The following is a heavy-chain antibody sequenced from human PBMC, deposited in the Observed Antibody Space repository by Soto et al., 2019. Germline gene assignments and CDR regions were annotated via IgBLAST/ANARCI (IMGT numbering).Heavy chain of an antibody. V-gene: IGHV4-39*01. J-gene: IGHJ4*02. D-gene: IGHD2-15*01. CDR3: GKVLVGATGHTDSDS. CDR1: GGSIYRSGYY. CDR2: IDYNGVT. Sequence: NPSVTLSLTCTVSGGSIYRSGYYWGWIRQPPGRGLEWIGNIDYNGVTYSNPSLKSRVTISRDTSKNQFSLKLTSVTAADTALYYCGKVLVGATGHTDSDSWGPGTLVTVSS.